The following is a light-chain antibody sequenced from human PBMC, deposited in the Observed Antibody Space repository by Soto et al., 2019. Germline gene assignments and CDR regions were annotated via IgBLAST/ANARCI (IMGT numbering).Light chain of an antibody. V-gene: IGKV3-11*01. Sequence: EIVLTQSPATLSLSPGERATLSCRASQSVSSYLAWYQQKPGQAPRLLIYDASNRATGVPARFSGSWSGTDFTLTISSLEPEDFAVYYCQQRSNWPLTFGGGTKVEIE. CDR3: QQRSNWPLT. CDR1: QSVSSY. J-gene: IGKJ4*01. CDR2: DAS.